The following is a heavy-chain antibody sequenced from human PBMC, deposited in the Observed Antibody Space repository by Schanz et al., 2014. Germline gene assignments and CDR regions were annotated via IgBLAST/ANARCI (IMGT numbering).Heavy chain of an antibody. CDR2: INPSGGGT. D-gene: IGHD3-10*01. CDR1: GYTFTSDS. V-gene: IGHV1-46*01. CDR3: ARAKRFGDMDV. J-gene: IGHJ6*02. Sequence: QVQLVQSGAEVKKPGASVKVSCKASGYTFTSDSMHWVRQAPGQGLEWMGIINPSGGGTSYALRFQDRVTVTRDTSRSTVYMELRNLRSDDTAVYYCARAKRFGDMDVWGQGTTVTVSS.